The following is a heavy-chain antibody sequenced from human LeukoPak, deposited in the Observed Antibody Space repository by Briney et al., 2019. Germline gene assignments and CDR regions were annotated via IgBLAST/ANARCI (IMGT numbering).Heavy chain of an antibody. V-gene: IGHV1-46*01. Sequence: ASVTVSCKASGYTFTSYYMHWVRQAPGQVLEWMGIINPSGGSTSYAQKFQGRVTMTRDTSTSTVYMELSSLRSEDTAVYYCARVLLGGYYPYYFDYWGQGTLVSVSS. CDR3: ARVLLGGYYPYYFDY. CDR1: GYTFTSYY. J-gene: IGHJ4*02. D-gene: IGHD2-21*02. CDR2: INPSGGST.